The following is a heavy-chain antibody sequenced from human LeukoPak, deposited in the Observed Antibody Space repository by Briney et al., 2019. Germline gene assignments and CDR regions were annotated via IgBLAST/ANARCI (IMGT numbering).Heavy chain of an antibody. J-gene: IGHJ5*02. Sequence: NPSETLSLTCTVSGGSISSYYWSWIRQPPGKGLEWIGYIYYSGSTNYNPSLKSRVTISVDTSKNQFSLKLSSVTAADTAVYYCARARGVGNWFDPWGQGTLVTVSS. D-gene: IGHD3-3*01. CDR2: IYYSGST. CDR1: GGSISSYY. CDR3: ARARGVGNWFDP. V-gene: IGHV4-59*01.